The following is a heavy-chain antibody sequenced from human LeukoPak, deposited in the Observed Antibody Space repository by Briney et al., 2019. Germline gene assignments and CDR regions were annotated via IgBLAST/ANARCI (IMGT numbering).Heavy chain of an antibody. D-gene: IGHD3-16*01. CDR3: ARGRHGGSRAPWFDP. CDR2: INHSGST. V-gene: IGHV4-34*01. J-gene: IGHJ5*02. CDR1: GGSFSGYY. Sequence: SETLSLTCAVYGGSFSGYYWSWIRQPPGKGLEWIGEINHSGSTNYNPSLKSRVTISVDTSKNQFSLKLSSVTAADTAVYYCARGRHGGSRAPWFDPWGQGTLVTASS.